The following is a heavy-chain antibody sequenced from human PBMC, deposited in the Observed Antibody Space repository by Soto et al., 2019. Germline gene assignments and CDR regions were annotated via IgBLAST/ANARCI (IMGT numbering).Heavy chain of an antibody. Sequence: QVQLLQSGSEVREPGSSVRVSCKASVGTFNNHLITWVRQAPGQGLEWMGGIIPMYGTPHFAQKFQGRVSITADESKSTVDMEQNCLGRDDTATYYCARCIQLDYLPGLDVWGQGTTVTVSS. CDR2: IIPMYGTP. D-gene: IGHD4-17*01. V-gene: IGHV1-69*01. CDR1: VGTFNNHL. CDR3: ARCIQLDYLPGLDV. J-gene: IGHJ6*02.